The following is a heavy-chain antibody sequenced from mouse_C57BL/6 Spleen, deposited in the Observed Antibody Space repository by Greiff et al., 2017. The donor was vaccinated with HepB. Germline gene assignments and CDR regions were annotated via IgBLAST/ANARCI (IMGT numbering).Heavy chain of an antibody. J-gene: IGHJ2*01. V-gene: IGHV5-9-1*02. Sequence: EVMLVESGEGLVKPGGSLKLSCAASGFTFSSYAMSWVRQTPEKRLEWVAYISSGGDYIYYAETVKGRFTISRDNARSTQYLQMSSLKSEDSAMYYCTREAYYSNYFDYWGQGTTLTVSS. CDR2: ISSGGDYI. CDR3: TREAYYSNYFDY. CDR1: GFTFSSYA. D-gene: IGHD2-5*01.